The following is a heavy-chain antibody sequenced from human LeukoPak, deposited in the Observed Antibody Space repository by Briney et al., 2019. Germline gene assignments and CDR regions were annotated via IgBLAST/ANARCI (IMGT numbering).Heavy chain of an antibody. V-gene: IGHV4-30-4*01. D-gene: IGHD3-10*01. Sequence: PSQTLSLTCTVSGGPISSGDYYWSWIRQPPGKGLEWIGYIYYSGSTYYNPSLKSRVTISVDTSKNQFSLKLSSVTAADTAVYYCARAIYGSGSSDAFDIWGQGTMVTVSS. J-gene: IGHJ3*02. CDR2: IYYSGST. CDR1: GGPISSGDYY. CDR3: ARAIYGSGSSDAFDI.